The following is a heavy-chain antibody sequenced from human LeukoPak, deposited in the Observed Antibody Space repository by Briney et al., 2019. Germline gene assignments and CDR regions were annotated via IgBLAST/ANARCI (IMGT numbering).Heavy chain of an antibody. CDR2: IYTDNSDV. Sequence: GESLKISCKASGYSFTNYWIVWLRQMPGRGLEWMGIIYTDNSDVRYSPSFRGRVTISADKSVNTAYLQWSSLKAWDTAIYYCARRRDSGSYIDFWGQGTLVTVSS. V-gene: IGHV5-51*01. CDR3: ARRRDSGSYIDF. CDR1: GYSFTNYW. D-gene: IGHD1-26*01. J-gene: IGHJ4*02.